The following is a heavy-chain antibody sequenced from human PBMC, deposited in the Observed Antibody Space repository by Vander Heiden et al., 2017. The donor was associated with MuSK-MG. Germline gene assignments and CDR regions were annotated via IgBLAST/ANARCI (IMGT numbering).Heavy chain of an antibody. J-gene: IGHJ4*02. D-gene: IGHD5-18*01. CDR2: ISGSGGSR. Sequence: FSSYAMSCVRQAPGKGLEWGSAISGSGGSRYYEDSVKGRFNISRENYKKTLYLQMNSLRAEDTAVYYCAKALREQLWLKVYFDYWGQGTLVTVSS. CDR1: FSSYA. CDR3: AKALREQLWLKVYFDY. V-gene: IGHV3-23*01.